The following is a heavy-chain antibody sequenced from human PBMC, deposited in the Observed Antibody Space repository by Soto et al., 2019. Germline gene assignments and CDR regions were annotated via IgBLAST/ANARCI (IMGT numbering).Heavy chain of an antibody. V-gene: IGHV3-23*01. CDR2: ISASGGNI. Sequence: GWSLRLSCVASGFIFIDYAMTWVRQAPGKGLEWVATISASGGNIEYTDSLKGRFTISRDNSKNTLYLQLNGLTADDTAVHYCAKVAGGLGYFDLWGRGTLVTVSS. CDR3: AKVAGGLGYFDL. D-gene: IGHD3-16*01. CDR1: GFIFIDYA. J-gene: IGHJ2*01.